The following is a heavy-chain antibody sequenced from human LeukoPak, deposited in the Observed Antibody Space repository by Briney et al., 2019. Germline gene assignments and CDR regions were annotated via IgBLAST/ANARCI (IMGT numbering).Heavy chain of an antibody. J-gene: IGHJ6*03. V-gene: IGHV1-18*01. Sequence: ASVKVSCKASGYTFSTYGISWVRQAPGQGLEWMGWISAYNGNTNYAQKLQGRVTMTTDTSTSTAYMELRSLRSDDTAVYYCARLAAVRSGMDVWGKGTTVTVSS. CDR3: ARLAAVRSGMDV. CDR2: ISAYNGNT. D-gene: IGHD6-25*01. CDR1: GYTFSTYG.